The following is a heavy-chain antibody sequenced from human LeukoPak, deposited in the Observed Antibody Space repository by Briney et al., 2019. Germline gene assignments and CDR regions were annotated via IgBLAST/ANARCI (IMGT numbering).Heavy chain of an antibody. D-gene: IGHD3-22*01. Sequence: QPGGSLRLSCAASGFTFSSYWMHWVRQAPGKGLVWVSRINTDGSSTSYVDSVKGRFTISRDNAKNTLYLQMNSLRAEDTAVYYCARDRGYDRQLDAFDIWGQGTMVTVSS. J-gene: IGHJ3*02. CDR2: INTDGSST. V-gene: IGHV3-74*01. CDR3: ARDRGYDRQLDAFDI. CDR1: GFTFSSYW.